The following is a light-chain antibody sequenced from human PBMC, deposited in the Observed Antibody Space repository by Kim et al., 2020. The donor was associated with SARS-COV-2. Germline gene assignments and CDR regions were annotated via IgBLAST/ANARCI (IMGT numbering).Light chain of an antibody. CDR2: GKN. Sequence: SSELTQDPAVSVALGQTVRITCQGDSLRSYYASWYQQKPGQAPVLVISGKNNRPSGIPDRFSGSSSGNTAPLTITGAQAEDEADYYCNSRDSSGNHLVFG. CDR3: NSRDSSGNHLV. CDR1: SLRSYY. V-gene: IGLV3-19*01. J-gene: IGLJ3*02.